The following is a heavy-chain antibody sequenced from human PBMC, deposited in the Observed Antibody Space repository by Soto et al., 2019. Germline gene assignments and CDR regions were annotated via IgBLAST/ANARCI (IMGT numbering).Heavy chain of an antibody. J-gene: IGHJ6*02. V-gene: IGHV3-30*03. CDR3: ARGHCSGGSCYSGWSMDV. Sequence: GGSLRLSCAASGFTFSNYGMHWVRQAPGKGLEWVAIISYDGDNEYYADSVRGRFTISRDNSKNTLYLQMDSLRAEDTAVYYCARGHCSGGSCYSGWSMDVWGQGTTVTVSS. CDR2: ISYDGDNE. D-gene: IGHD2-15*01. CDR1: GFTFSNYG.